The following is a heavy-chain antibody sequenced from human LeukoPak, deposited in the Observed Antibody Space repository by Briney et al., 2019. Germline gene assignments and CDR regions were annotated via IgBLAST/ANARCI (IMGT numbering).Heavy chain of an antibody. V-gene: IGHV1-69*13. CDR1: GGTFSSYA. J-gene: IGHJ3*02. CDR3: ARGATRQSTRNAFDI. D-gene: IGHD2-15*01. CDR2: IIPIFGTA. Sequence: ASVKVSCKASGGTFSSYAISWVRQAPGQGPEWMGGIIPIFGTANYAQKFQGRVTITADESTSTAYMELSSLRSEDTAVYYCARGATRQSTRNAFDIWGQGTMVTVSS.